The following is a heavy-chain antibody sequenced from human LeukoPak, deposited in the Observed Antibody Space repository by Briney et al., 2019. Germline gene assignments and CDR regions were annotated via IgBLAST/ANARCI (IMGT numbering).Heavy chain of an antibody. J-gene: IGHJ4*02. V-gene: IGHV3-30*02. D-gene: IGHD6-25*01. CDR1: GFTFSSYG. Sequence: GGSLRLSCAASGFTFSSYGLLWVRQAPGKGLEWVTFIRYDGSNKYYADSVKGRFTISRDNSKNTLYLQVNSLRAEDTAVYYCATQIAAISDFWGQGTLVTVSS. CDR3: ATQIAAISDF. CDR2: IRYDGSNK.